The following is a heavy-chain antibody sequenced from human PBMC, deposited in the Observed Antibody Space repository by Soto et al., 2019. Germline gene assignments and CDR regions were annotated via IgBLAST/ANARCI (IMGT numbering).Heavy chain of an antibody. J-gene: IGHJ5*02. CDR3: ARPSVTLGWFDP. CDR2: VNGDGSEK. D-gene: IGHD2-21*02. Sequence: EVQLVESGGGLVQPGGSLRLSCAASGFTFSSYYLSWVRQAQGKGLEWVANVNGDGSEKYYVDSVKGRFTVSRDNAKNSLYLQMNSLRAEDTAVYYCARPSVTLGWFDPWGQGTLVTVSS. V-gene: IGHV3-7*01. CDR1: GFTFSSYY.